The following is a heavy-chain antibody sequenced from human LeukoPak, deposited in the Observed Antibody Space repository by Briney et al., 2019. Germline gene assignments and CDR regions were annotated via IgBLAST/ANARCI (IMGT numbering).Heavy chain of an antibody. CDR3: AKDMSYDILTGYYPFDY. Sequence: GGSLRLSCAASGFTFSSYSMNWVRQAPGKGLEWVSSISSSSSYIYYADSVKGRFTISRDNAKNSLYLQMNSLRAEDTALYYCAKDMSYDILTGYYPFDYWGQGTLVTVSS. V-gene: IGHV3-21*04. J-gene: IGHJ4*02. D-gene: IGHD3-9*01. CDR1: GFTFSSYS. CDR2: ISSSSSYI.